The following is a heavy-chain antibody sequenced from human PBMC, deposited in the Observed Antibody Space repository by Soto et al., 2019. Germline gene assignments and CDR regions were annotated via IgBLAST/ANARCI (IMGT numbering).Heavy chain of an antibody. Sequence: PGGSLRLSCAASGFTFISYAMSGVRQAPGKGLEWVSAISGSGGSTYYADSVKGRFTISRDNSKNTLYLQMNSLRAEDTAVYYCAKVWQWLVKGGDAFDIWGQGTMVTVSS. CDR3: AKVWQWLVKGGDAFDI. D-gene: IGHD6-19*01. V-gene: IGHV3-23*01. J-gene: IGHJ3*02. CDR1: GFTFISYA. CDR2: ISGSGGST.